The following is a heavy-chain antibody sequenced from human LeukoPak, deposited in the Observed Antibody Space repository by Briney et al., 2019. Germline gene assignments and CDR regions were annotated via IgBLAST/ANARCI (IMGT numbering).Heavy chain of an antibody. V-gene: IGHV3-30-3*01. CDR3: ARDRVGYSGYDRIFDY. Sequence: GGSLRLSCAASGFTFSSYAMHWVRQAPGKGLEWVAVISYDGNNKYYADSVKGRFTISRDNSKNTLYLQMNSLRAEDTAVYYCARDRVGYSGYDRIFDYWGQGTLVTVSS. J-gene: IGHJ4*02. CDR2: ISYDGNNK. D-gene: IGHD5-12*01. CDR1: GFTFSSYA.